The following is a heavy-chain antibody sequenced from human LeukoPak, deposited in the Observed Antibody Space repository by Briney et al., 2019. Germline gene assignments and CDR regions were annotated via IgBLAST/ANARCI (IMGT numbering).Heavy chain of an antibody. CDR2: IYHSGST. J-gene: IGHJ5*02. CDR1: GYSISSGYY. Sequence: SETLSLTCTVSGYSISSGYYWGWIRQPPGKGLEWIGSIYHSGSTYYNPSLKSRVTTSVDTSKNQFSLKLSSVTAADTAVYYCARENYYDSSGYQSVPWFDPWGQGTLVTASS. CDR3: ARENYYDSSGYQSVPWFDP. V-gene: IGHV4-38-2*02. D-gene: IGHD3-22*01.